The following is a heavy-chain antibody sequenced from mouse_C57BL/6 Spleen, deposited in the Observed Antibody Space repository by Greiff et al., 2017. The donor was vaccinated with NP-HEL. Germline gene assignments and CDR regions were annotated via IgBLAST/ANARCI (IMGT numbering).Heavy chain of an antibody. D-gene: IGHD2-2*01. CDR1: GYAFTNYL. Sequence: VQLQQSGAELVRPGTSVKVSCKASGYAFTNYLIEWVKQRPGQGLEWIGVINPGSGGTNYNQKFKGKATLTVDTSSSTAYMQLSSLTSEDSAVYYCARSTMVTTHAMDYWGQGTSVTVSS. J-gene: IGHJ4*01. V-gene: IGHV1-54*01. CDR2: INPGSGGT. CDR3: ARSTMVTTHAMDY.